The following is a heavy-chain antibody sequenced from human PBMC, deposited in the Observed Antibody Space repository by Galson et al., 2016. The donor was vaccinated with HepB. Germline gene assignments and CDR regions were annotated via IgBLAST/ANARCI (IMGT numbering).Heavy chain of an antibody. CDR1: GGSFSGYF. D-gene: IGHD4-11*01. J-gene: IGHJ5*02. CDR3: ARGHPTYTNYEGADWFDP. CDR2: INHSVGT. Sequence: SETLSLTCAVYGGSFSGYFWSWIRQPPGKGLEWIGEINHSVGTNYTPSLKSRVTISVNTSKNQVSLKLSSVTAADTAVYYCARGHPTYTNYEGADWFDPWGQGTLVTVSS. V-gene: IGHV4-34*01.